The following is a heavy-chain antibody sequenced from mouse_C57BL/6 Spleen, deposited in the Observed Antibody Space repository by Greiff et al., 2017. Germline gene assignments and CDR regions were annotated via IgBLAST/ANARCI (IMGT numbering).Heavy chain of an antibody. CDR1: GYTFTSYW. CDR2: IYPGNSDT. D-gene: IGHD6-1*01. CDR3: TRCGSLLYWYFDV. Sequence: VQLQQSGTVLARPGASVKMSCKTSGYTFTSYWMHWVKQRPGQGLEWIGAIYPGNSDTSYNQKFKGKANLTAVTSARPAYMELSSLTNEDSAVYYCTRCGSLLYWYFDVWGTGTTVTVSS. V-gene: IGHV1-5*01. J-gene: IGHJ1*03.